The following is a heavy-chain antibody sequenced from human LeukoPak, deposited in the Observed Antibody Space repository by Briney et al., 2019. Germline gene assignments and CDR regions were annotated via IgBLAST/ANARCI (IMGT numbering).Heavy chain of an antibody. CDR2: ISTYNGNT. Sequence: ASVKVSCKASGYTFTSYGISWVRQAPGQGLEWMGWISTYNGNTNYAQKLQGRVTMTTDTSTSTAYMELRSLRSDDTAVYYCARDATMVRGVMYNWFDPWGQGTLVTVSS. CDR3: ARDATMVRGVMYNWFDP. J-gene: IGHJ5*02. CDR1: GYTFTSYG. D-gene: IGHD3-10*01. V-gene: IGHV1-18*01.